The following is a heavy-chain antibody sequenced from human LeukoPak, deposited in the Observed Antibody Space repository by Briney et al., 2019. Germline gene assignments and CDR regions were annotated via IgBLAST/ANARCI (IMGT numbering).Heavy chain of an antibody. D-gene: IGHD5-18*01. CDR2: ISGSGGST. Sequence: PGGSLRLSCAASGFTFSSYAMSWVRQAPGKGLEWVSAISGSGGSTYYADSVKGRFTISRGSSKNTLYLQMNSLRAEDTAVYYCAKGSDTAMGLYFDYWGQGTLVTVSS. CDR3: AKGSDTAMGLYFDY. J-gene: IGHJ4*02. V-gene: IGHV3-23*01. CDR1: GFTFSSYA.